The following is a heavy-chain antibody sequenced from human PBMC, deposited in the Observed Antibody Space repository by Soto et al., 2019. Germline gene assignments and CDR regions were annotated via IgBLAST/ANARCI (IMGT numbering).Heavy chain of an antibody. V-gene: IGHV1-3*01. CDR3: ARAAYCGGDCWFFDY. Sequence: QVPLVQSGAEVKKPGASVKVSCKASGYTFTSYAMHWVRQAPGQRLEWKGWINAGNGNTKYSQKFQGRVTITRDTSASTAYMELSSLRSEDTAVYYCARAAYCGGDCWFFDYWGQGTLVTVSS. CDR1: GYTFTSYA. J-gene: IGHJ4*02. CDR2: INAGNGNT. D-gene: IGHD2-21*02.